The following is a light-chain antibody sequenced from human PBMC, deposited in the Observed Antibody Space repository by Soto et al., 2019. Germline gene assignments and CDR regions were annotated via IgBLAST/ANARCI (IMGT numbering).Light chain of an antibody. CDR3: HQRQSWPRT. Sequence: EIVLTQSPGTLSLSPGERPTLSCRASQSVSSYLAWYQQKPGQXPRXXIYDASTRATGIPARFSGSGSGTDFTLTISSLAPDDCEIYDGHQRQSWPRTFGQGTKVDIK. CDR2: DAS. CDR1: QSVSSY. J-gene: IGKJ1*01. V-gene: IGKV3-11*01.